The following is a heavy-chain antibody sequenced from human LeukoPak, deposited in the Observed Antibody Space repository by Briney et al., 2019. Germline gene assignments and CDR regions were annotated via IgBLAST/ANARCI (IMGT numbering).Heavy chain of an antibody. D-gene: IGHD3-10*01. V-gene: IGHV1-2*02. CDR2: INPNSGGT. Sequence: ASVKVSCKASGYTFTGYYMHWVRQAPGQGLEWMGWINPNSGGTNYAQKFQGRVTMTRDTSISTAYMELSRLRSDDTAVYYCARGGSLWFGQAKYYYYGMDARGQGTTVTVSS. J-gene: IGHJ6*02. CDR1: GYTFTGYY. CDR3: ARGGSLWFGQAKYYYYGMDA.